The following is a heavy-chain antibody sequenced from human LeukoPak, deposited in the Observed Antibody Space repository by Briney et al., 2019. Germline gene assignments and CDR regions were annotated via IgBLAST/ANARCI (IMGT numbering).Heavy chain of an antibody. J-gene: IGHJ4*01. CDR1: GFTFSSYA. V-gene: IGHV3-30-3*01. D-gene: IGHD3-22*01. CDR3: AREVRMIVAY. Sequence: PGRSLRLSCAASGFTFSSYAMHWVRQAPGKGLEWVAVISYDGSNKYYADSVKGRFTISRDNSKNTLYLQMNSLRAEDTAVYYCAREVRMIVAYWGQEPWSPSPQ. CDR2: ISYDGSNK.